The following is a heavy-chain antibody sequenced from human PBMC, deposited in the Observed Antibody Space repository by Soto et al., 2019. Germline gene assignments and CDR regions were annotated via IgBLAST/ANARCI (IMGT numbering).Heavy chain of an antibody. CDR2: IKQDGSEK. CDR3: ARVNWNYVSDP. Sequence: GGSLRLSCAASGFTFSSYWMSWVRQALGKGLEWVANIKQDGSEKYYVDSVKGRFTISRDNAKNSLYLQMNSLRAEDTAVYYCARVNWNYVSDPWGQGTLVTVSS. V-gene: IGHV3-7*01. D-gene: IGHD1-7*01. J-gene: IGHJ5*02. CDR1: GFTFSSYW.